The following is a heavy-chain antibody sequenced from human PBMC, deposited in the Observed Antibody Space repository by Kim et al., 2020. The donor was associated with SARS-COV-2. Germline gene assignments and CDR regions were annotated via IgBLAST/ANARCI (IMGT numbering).Heavy chain of an antibody. V-gene: IGHV4-59*08. CDR3: ARQDSSVWYGQTY. J-gene: IGHJ4*02. CDR1: GGSISGYY. CDR2: IYYNGNT. Sequence: SETLSLTCTVSGGSISGYYWSWIRQPPGKGLEWIGYIYYNGNTNYNPSLRSRVTMSVDTSKNQFSLKLSSVTAADTAVYYCARQDSSVWYGQTYWGQGTLVTVSS. D-gene: IGHD6-19*01.